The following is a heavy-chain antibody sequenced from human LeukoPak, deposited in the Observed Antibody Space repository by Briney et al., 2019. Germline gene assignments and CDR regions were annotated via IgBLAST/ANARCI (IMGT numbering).Heavy chain of an antibody. J-gene: IGHJ4*02. CDR2: ISGSGGST. V-gene: IGHV3-23*01. CDR3: ARLRDLGYCSAGSCYPLPDY. D-gene: IGHD2-15*01. CDR1: GFTFSSYA. Sequence: GGSLRLSCAASGFTFSSYAMSWVRQAPGKGLEWVSAISGSGGSTYYADSVKGRFTISRDNSKNTLYLQMNSLRAEDTAVYYCARLRDLGYCSAGSCYPLPDYWGQGTLVTVSS.